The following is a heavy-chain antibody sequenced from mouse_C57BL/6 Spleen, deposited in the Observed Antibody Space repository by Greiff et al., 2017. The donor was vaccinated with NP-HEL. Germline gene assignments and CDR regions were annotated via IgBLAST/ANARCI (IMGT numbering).Heavy chain of an antibody. Sequence: VQLQQPGAELVKPGASVKLSCKASGYTFTSYWMHWVKQRPGRGLEWLGRIDPNSGGTKYNEKFKSKATLTVDKPSSTAYMQLSSLTSEDSAVYYGARDYGSSSDWYFDVWGTGTTVTVSS. J-gene: IGHJ1*03. CDR2: IDPNSGGT. CDR3: ARDYGSSSDWYFDV. CDR1: GYTFTSYW. V-gene: IGHV1-72*01. D-gene: IGHD1-1*01.